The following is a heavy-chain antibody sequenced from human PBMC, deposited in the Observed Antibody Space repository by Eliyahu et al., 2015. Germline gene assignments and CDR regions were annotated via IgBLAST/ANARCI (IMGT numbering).Heavy chain of an antibody. J-gene: IGHJ4*02. Sequence: PGQGLEWMGWISAYNGNTNYAQKLQGRVTMTTDTSTSTAYMELRSLRSDDTAVYYCARRSYSGSYYFDYWGQGTLVTVSS. D-gene: IGHD1-26*01. CDR3: ARRSYSGSYYFDY. V-gene: IGHV1-18*01. CDR2: ISAYNGNT.